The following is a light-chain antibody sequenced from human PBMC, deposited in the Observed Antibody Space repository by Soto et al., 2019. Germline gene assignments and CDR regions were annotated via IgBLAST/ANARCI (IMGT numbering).Light chain of an antibody. V-gene: IGLV2-11*01. CDR1: GSDVGGYNY. CDR2: DVS. CDR3: CSYAGSSTWV. J-gene: IGLJ3*02. Sequence: QSVLTQPRSVSGSPGQSVTSSCTGTGSDVGGYNYVSWYQHHPGKAPKLMIYDVSKRPSEVPDRFSGSKSGNTASLTISGLQAEDEADYYCCSYAGSSTWVFGGGTKLTVL.